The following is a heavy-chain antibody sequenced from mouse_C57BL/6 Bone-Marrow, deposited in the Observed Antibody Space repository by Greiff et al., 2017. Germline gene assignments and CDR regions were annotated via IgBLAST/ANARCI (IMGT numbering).Heavy chain of an antibody. Sequence: EVKVVESGAELVRPGASVKLSCTASGFNIKDDYIHWVKQRPEQGLEWIGWIDTEIGDTEYASKFQGKATITSDTSSNTAYLQLSSLTSEDTAVYYCSSFDGNYFDFWGQGTPLTVAS. J-gene: IGHJ2*01. CDR2: IDTEIGDT. CDR3: SSFDGNYFDF. V-gene: IGHV14-4*01. CDR1: GFNIKDDY. D-gene: IGHD2-3*01.